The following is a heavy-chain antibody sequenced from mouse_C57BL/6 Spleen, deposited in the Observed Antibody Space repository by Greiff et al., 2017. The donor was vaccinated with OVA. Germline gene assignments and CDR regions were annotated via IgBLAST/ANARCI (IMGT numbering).Heavy chain of an antibody. CDR3: ARNPDNYGSSYGYVDV. CDR1: GYTFTSYW. V-gene: IGHV1-55*01. Sequence: VQLQQPGAELVKPGASVKMSCKASGYTFTSYWITWVKQRPGQGLAWIGDIYRGSGSTNYNEKFKSKATLTVDTSSSTADMQLSSLTSEDSAVYYCARNPDNYGSSYGYVDVWGTGTTVTVSA. CDR2: IYRGSGST. J-gene: IGHJ1*03. D-gene: IGHD1-1*01.